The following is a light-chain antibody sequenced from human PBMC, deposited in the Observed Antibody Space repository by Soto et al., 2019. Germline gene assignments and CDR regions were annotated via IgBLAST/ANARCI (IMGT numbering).Light chain of an antibody. CDR3: QQSYSFLWT. J-gene: IGKJ1*01. CDR2: AAS. CDR1: QSISSY. V-gene: IGKV1-39*01. Sequence: DVQMTQSPSSLSASVGDRVTITCRASQSISSYLNWYQQKPGKAPKLLIYAASGLQSGVPSRFSGSGSGTDFTLTISSLQPEDFATYFCQQSYSFLWTLGQGTKVVVK.